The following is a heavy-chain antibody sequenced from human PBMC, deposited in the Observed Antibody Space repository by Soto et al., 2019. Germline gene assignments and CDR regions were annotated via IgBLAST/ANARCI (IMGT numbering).Heavy chain of an antibody. J-gene: IGHJ4*02. D-gene: IGHD1-26*01. CDR1: GFTFSSYG. V-gene: IGHV3-33*01. Sequence: QVQLVESGGGVVQPGRSLRLSCAASGFTFSSYGMHWVRQAPGTGLEWVAVIWYDGSNKYYADSVKGRFTISRDNSKNTLHLTMKSLRAEDTAVYYCARETYGRIDYWGQGTLVTVSS. CDR2: IWYDGSNK. CDR3: ARETYGRIDY.